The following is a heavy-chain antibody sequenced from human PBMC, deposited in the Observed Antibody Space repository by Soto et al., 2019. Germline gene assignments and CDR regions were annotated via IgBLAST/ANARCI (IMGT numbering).Heavy chain of an antibody. V-gene: IGHV1-18*01. J-gene: IGHJ4*02. CDR2: ISAYNGNT. CDR1: GDTFSSYA. D-gene: IGHD2-15*01. Sequence: APLKVSCQASGDTFSSYAISWVRQAPGQGLEWMGWISAYNGNTNYAQKLQGRVTMTTDTSTSTAYMELRSLRSDDTAVYYCARSGPPRYCSGGSCHRSLPLDYWGQGTLVTVSS. CDR3: ARSGPPRYCSGGSCHRSLPLDY.